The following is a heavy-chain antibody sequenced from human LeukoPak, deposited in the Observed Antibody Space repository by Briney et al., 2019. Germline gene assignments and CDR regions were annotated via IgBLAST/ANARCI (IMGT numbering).Heavy chain of an antibody. CDR1: GGSISSGGYY. D-gene: IGHD4-23*01. Sequence: SQTLSLTCTVSGGSISSGGYYWSWIRQHPGKGLEWIGYIYYSGSTYYNPSLKSRVIISVDTSKNQFSLKLSSVTAADTAVYYCARGRPDYGGKSTQLDPWGQGTLVTVSS. V-gene: IGHV4-31*03. CDR2: IYYSGST. CDR3: ARGRPDYGGKSTQLDP. J-gene: IGHJ5*02.